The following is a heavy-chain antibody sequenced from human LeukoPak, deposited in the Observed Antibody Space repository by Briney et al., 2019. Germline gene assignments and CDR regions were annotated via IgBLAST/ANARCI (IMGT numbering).Heavy chain of an antibody. J-gene: IGHJ5*02. V-gene: IGHV3-23*01. CDR2: ISGSGGRT. CDR3: AKGPYYYDSSGYSRRWFDP. CDR1: GFTFSANA. Sequence: GGSLRLSCAASGFTFSANAMTWVRQAPGMGLEWVSAISGSGGRTYYADSVKGRFTISRDNSKNTLYLQMNSLRAEDTAVYYCAKGPYYYDSSGYSRRWFDPWGQGTLVTVSS. D-gene: IGHD3-22*01.